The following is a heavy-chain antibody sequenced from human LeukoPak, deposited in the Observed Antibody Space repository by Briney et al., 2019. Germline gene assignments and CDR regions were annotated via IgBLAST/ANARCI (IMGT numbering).Heavy chain of an antibody. CDR2: INQDGSEK. CDR1: GFTFSSYW. CDR3: ARVSSNYYYYMDV. J-gene: IGHJ6*03. D-gene: IGHD4-11*01. Sequence: RPGGSLRLSCAASGFTFSSYWMSWVRQAPGKGLEWVANINQDGSEKYYVDSVKGRFTISRDNAKNSLYLQMNSLRAEDTAVYYCARVSSNYYYYMDVWGKGTTVTVSS. V-gene: IGHV3-7*01.